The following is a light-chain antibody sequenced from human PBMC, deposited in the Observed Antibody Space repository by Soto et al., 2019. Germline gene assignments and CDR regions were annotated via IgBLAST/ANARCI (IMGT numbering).Light chain of an antibody. CDR3: QQYGSSPLT. Sequence: EIVMTQSPATLSVSPGERATLSCRASQSVSSYLAWYQQKPGLAPRLLIYDASSRATGIPDRFSGSASGTDFTLTISRLEPEDFAVYYCQQYGSSPLTFGGGTKVDIK. CDR1: QSVSSY. J-gene: IGKJ4*01. CDR2: DAS. V-gene: IGKV3D-20*01.